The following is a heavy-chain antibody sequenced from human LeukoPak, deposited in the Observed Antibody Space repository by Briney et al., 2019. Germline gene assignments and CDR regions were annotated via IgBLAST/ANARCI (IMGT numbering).Heavy chain of an antibody. D-gene: IGHD2-15*01. CDR3: ASLGYCSGGSCSN. CDR2: ISGSGGST. J-gene: IGHJ4*02. Sequence: GGSLRLSCAASGFTFSNYGMSWVRQAPGKGLEWVSAISGSGGSTYYADSVKGRFTISRDNSKNTLYLQMNSLRAEDTAVYYCASLGYCSGGSCSNWGQGTLVTVSS. V-gene: IGHV3-23*01. CDR1: GFTFSNYG.